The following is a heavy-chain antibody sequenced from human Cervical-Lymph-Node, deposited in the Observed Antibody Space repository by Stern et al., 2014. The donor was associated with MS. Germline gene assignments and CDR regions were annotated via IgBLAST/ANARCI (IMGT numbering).Heavy chain of an antibody. V-gene: IGHV3-15*01. Sequence: EVQLVESGGGLVKPGGSLRLSCAASGFTFSNAWMSWVRQAPGKGLEWVGRIKSKTDGGTTDYAAPVKGRFTISRDDSKNTLYLQMNSLKTEDTAVYYCTTALTYYYDSPCLHWGQGTLVTVSS. CDR3: TTALTYYYDSPCLH. CDR2: IKSKTDGGTT. CDR1: GFTFSNAW. J-gene: IGHJ4*02. D-gene: IGHD3-22*01.